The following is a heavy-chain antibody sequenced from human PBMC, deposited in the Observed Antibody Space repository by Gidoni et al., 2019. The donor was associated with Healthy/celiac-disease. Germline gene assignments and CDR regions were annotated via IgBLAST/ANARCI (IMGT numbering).Heavy chain of an antibody. J-gene: IGHJ1*01. V-gene: IGHV4-34*01. D-gene: IGHD3-22*01. Sequence: QVQLQQWGAGLLKPSETLSLTCAVYCGSFSGYYWSWIRQPPGKGLEWIVEINHSGSTNYNPSRKSRVTISVDTSKNQFSLKLSSVTAADTAVYYCARGSYYDSSGYYYYIVGYFQHWGQGTLVTVSS. CDR3: ARGSYYDSSGYYYYIVGYFQH. CDR1: CGSFSGYY. CDR2: INHSGST.